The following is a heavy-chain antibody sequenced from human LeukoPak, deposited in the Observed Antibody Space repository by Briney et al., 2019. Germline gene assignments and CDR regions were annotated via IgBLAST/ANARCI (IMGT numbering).Heavy chain of an antibody. J-gene: IGHJ5*02. V-gene: IGHV1-18*01. CDR2: ISAYNGNT. CDR3: ARDLTFEGSCWFDP. D-gene: IGHD3-9*01. CDR1: GYTFTSYG. Sequence: ASVKVSCTASGYTFTSYGISWVRQAPGQGLEWMGWISAYNGNTNYAQKLQGRVTMTTDTSTSTAYMELRSLRSDDTAVYYCARDLTFEGSCWFDPWGQGTLVTVSS.